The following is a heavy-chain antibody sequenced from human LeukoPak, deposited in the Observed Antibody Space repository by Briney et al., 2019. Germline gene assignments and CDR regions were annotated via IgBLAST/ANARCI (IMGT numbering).Heavy chain of an antibody. Sequence: SETLSLTCTVSGGSISSSSYYWGWIRQPPGKGLEWIGSIYYSGSTYYNPSLKSRVTISVDTSKNQFSLKLSSVTAADTAVYYCARDSRDYYDSSGYFDYWGQGTLVTVSS. CDR1: GGSISSSSYY. J-gene: IGHJ4*02. D-gene: IGHD3-22*01. CDR2: IYYSGST. CDR3: ARDSRDYYDSSGYFDY. V-gene: IGHV4-39*07.